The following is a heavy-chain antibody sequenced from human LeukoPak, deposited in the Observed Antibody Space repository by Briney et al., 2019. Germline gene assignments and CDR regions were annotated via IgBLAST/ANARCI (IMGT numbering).Heavy chain of an antibody. V-gene: IGHV4-4*07. CDR3: ARGGYQLVLWDYFDY. D-gene: IGHD2-2*01. Sequence: KSSETLSLTCTVSGGSLSSYYWSWVREPAGKGPEWIGRFYTSGSTNYNPSLKSRVTMSVDTSKSQFSLNLSSVTAADTAVYYCARGGYQLVLWDYFDYWGQGTLVTVSS. CDR1: GGSLSSYY. CDR2: FYTSGST. J-gene: IGHJ4*02.